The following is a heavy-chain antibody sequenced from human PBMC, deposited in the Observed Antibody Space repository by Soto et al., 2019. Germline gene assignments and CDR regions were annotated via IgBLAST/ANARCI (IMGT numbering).Heavy chain of an antibody. D-gene: IGHD3-22*01. CDR3: AGDPDSHYNDSHAYSYP. Sequence: QVQLVQSGAEVKKPGSSVKVSCKASGGTFSTYTITWVRQAPGQGLEWMGRIIPIIGIINYAQKFQGRVTITADKFTGTAYMELTRLRPDDTAVYYCAGDPDSHYNDSHAYSYPLCQGTLVTVSS. CDR2: IIPIIGII. J-gene: IGHJ5*02. CDR1: GGTFSTYT. V-gene: IGHV1-69*08.